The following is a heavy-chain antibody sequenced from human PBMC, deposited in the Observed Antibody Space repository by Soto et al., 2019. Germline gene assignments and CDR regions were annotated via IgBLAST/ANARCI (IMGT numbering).Heavy chain of an antibody. CDR1: GFTFSSYS. J-gene: IGHJ6*02. Sequence: GGSLRLSCAASGFTFSSYSLNWVRQAPGKGLEWVSYISSSSSTINYADSVKGRFTISRDNAKNSLYLQMNSLRAEDTAVYYCAREGDYGDYANYVDVWGQGTTVTVSS. CDR2: ISSSSSTI. CDR3: AREGDYGDYANYVDV. D-gene: IGHD4-17*01. V-gene: IGHV3-48*04.